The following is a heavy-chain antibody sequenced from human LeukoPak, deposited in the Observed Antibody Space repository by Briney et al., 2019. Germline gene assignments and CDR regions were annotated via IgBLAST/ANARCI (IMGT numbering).Heavy chain of an antibody. CDR1: GGSIRTYY. Sequence: SETLSLTCSVSGGSIRTYYWSWIRQPPGKGLEWIGYIYYSGSTNYNPSLKSRVTISVDTSKNQFSLKLSSVTAADTAVYYCARASLGDTAMAHFDYWGQGTLVTVSS. CDR2: IYYSGST. V-gene: IGHV4-59*08. J-gene: IGHJ4*02. D-gene: IGHD5-18*01. CDR3: ARASLGDTAMAHFDY.